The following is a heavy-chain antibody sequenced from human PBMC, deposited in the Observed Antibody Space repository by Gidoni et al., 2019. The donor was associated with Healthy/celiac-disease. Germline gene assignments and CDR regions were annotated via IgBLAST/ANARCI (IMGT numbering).Heavy chain of an antibody. Sequence: QVQLVESGGGVVQPGRSLRLSCAASGFTFSSYGMHWVRQAPGKGLEWVAVISYDGSNKYYADSVKGRFTISRDNSKNTLYLQMNSLRAEDTAVYYCAKGGYYYDSSGYYYYWGQGTLVTVSS. D-gene: IGHD3-22*01. CDR1: GFTFSSYG. V-gene: IGHV3-30*18. CDR3: AKGGYYYDSSGYYYY. CDR2: ISYDGSNK. J-gene: IGHJ4*02.